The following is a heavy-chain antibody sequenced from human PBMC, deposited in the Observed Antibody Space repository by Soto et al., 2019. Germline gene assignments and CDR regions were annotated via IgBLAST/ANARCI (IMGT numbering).Heavy chain of an antibody. V-gene: IGHV3-30-3*01. CDR3: TREDDYSDYRGRTGDH. Sequence: QVQMVESGGGVVQPGRSLRLSCAASGFTFSSHAMHWVRQAPGKGLEWVAVISYEGSNKFYADTVRGRFTISRDDSKNTVYLQMNNLRVEDTAMYYCTREDDYSDYRGRTGDHWGQGTRVTVSS. D-gene: IGHD4-17*01. CDR1: GFTFSSHA. J-gene: IGHJ1*01. CDR2: ISYEGSNK.